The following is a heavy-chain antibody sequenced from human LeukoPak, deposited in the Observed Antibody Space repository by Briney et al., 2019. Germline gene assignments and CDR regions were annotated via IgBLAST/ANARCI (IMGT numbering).Heavy chain of an antibody. J-gene: IGHJ5*02. CDR2: IYHSGST. D-gene: IGHD1-20*01. Sequence: SETLSLTCTVSGSSISSGYYWGWIRQPPGKGLEWIGSIYHSGSTYYNPFLKSRVTISVDTSKNQFSLRLSSVTAADTAVYYCASLTRTMGFDPWGQGTLVTVSS. CDR3: ASLTRTMGFDP. V-gene: IGHV4-38-2*02. CDR1: GSSISSGYY.